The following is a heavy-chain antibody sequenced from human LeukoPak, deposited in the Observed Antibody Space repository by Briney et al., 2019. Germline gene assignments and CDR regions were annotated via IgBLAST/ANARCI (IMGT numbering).Heavy chain of an antibody. CDR1: GFTVSSNC. Sequence: PGGSLRLSCAASGFTVSSNCMSWVRKAPGKGLEWVSVIYSGGSTYYADSVKGRFTISRDNSKNTLYLQMNSLRAEDTAVYYCARDLSHDSSGYSDYWGQGTLVTVSS. CDR3: ARDLSHDSSGYSDY. J-gene: IGHJ4*02. CDR2: IYSGGST. V-gene: IGHV3-53*01. D-gene: IGHD3-22*01.